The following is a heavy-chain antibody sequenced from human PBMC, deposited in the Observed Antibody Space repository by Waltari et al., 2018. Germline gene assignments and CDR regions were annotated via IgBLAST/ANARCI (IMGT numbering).Heavy chain of an antibody. D-gene: IGHD3-10*01. V-gene: IGHV3-23*04. CDR3: AKEANYYYGSGSYYNVPFDY. CDR2: ISGSGGST. Sequence: EVQLVESGGGLVQPGGSLRLSCAASGFTFSSYAMSWVRQAPGKGLEWVSAISGSGGSTYYADSVKGRFTISRDNSKNTLYLQMNSLRSEDTAVYYCAKEANYYYGSGSYYNVPFDYGGQGTLVTVSS. CDR1: GFTFSSYA. J-gene: IGHJ4*02.